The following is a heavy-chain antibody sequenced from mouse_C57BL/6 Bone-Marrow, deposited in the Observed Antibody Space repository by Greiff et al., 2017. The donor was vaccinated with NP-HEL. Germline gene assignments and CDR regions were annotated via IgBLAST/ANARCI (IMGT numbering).Heavy chain of an antibody. V-gene: IGHV1-82*01. CDR1: GYAFSSSW. D-gene: IGHD1-1*01. J-gene: IGHJ2*01. CDR2: IYPGDGDT. CDR3: AIITTVASHY. Sequence: QVQLKESGPELVKPGASVKISCKASGYAFSSSWMNWVQQRPGKGLEWIGGIYPGDGDTNYNGKFQGKATLTADKSSSTAYMQLSSLTSEDSAVYFCAIITTVASHYWGQGTTLTVSS.